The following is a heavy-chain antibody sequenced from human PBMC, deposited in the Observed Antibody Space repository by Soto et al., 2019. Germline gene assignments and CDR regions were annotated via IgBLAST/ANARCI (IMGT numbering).Heavy chain of an antibody. D-gene: IGHD2-21*02. CDR1: GFTFISYH. CDR2: IWYDGSNK. Sequence: GGSLRLSCAASGFTFISYHIHWVRQAPGKGLEWVAVIWYDGSNKYYADSVKGRFTISRDNSKNTLYLQMNSLRAEDTAVYYCARDEAPYGGNSYPGYXGQGTRVTVSS. V-gene: IGHV3-33*01. J-gene: IGHJ4*02. CDR3: ARDEAPYGGNSYPGY.